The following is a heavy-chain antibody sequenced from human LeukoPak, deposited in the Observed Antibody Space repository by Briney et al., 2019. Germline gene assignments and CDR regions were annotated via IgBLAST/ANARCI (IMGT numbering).Heavy chain of an antibody. D-gene: IGHD2-2*01. V-gene: IGHV4-59*01. CDR2: TYDSGSS. Sequence: SETLSLTRAVSGGSMRNYYWRWIRQPPGKGLEWIGYTYDSGSSSYNPSLRSRVSISIDTSKNQFSLNLSSVTAADTAVYYCARGWASSWYYFDFWGQGTLVTVSS. CDR1: GGSMRNYY. CDR3: ARGWASSWYYFDF. J-gene: IGHJ4*02.